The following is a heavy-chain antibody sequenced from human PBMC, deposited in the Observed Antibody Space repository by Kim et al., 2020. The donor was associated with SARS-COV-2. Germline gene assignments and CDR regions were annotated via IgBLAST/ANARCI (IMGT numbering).Heavy chain of an antibody. CDR3: ARDNGVKASDI. CDR1: GGSISSGDYY. V-gene: IGHV4-30-4*01. CDR2: IYYSGST. Sequence: SETLSLTCTVSGGSISSGDYYWSWIRQPPGKGLEWIGYIYYSGSTYYNPSLKSRVTISVDTSKNQFSLKLSSVTAADTAVYYCARDNGVKASDIWGQGTMVTVSS. D-gene: IGHD3-10*01. J-gene: IGHJ3*02.